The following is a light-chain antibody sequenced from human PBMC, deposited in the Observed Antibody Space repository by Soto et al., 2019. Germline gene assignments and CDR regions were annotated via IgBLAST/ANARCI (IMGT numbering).Light chain of an antibody. J-gene: IGKJ4*01. V-gene: IGKV3-15*01. CDR1: QRVNTN. CDR2: DAF. Sequence: IVLTPSPATVSLYPGEGATLSCRASQRVNTNAAWYHQKPGQAPRPLIHDAFDRATEIPARFSGSASGTEFTLTISSLQSEDFAVYYCQQYSNWPLTFGEGTSLDIK. CDR3: QQYSNWPLT.